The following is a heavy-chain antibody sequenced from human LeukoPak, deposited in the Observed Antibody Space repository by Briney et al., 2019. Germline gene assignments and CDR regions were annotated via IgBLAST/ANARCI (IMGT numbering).Heavy chain of an antibody. Sequence: SGTLSHTPTVSGVSISNDNLSWIRPPPGEGVEGIGYIYDSETTNYNPSLNSRVTMSVDTSKNQFSLKLSSVTAADTALYYCASRPGGSTWYGVFDFWSRGTLVTVSS. J-gene: IGHJ4*02. CDR2: IYDSETT. V-gene: IGHV4-59*01. D-gene: IGHD6-13*01. CDR1: GVSISNDN. CDR3: ASRPGGSTWYGVFDF.